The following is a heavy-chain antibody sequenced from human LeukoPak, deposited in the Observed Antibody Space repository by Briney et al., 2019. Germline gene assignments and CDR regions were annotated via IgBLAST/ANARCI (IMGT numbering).Heavy chain of an antibody. CDR2: IYWNDNK. D-gene: IGHD4-17*01. Sequence: KESGRTLVNPTQTLTLTCTFSGFSLATSRVGVGWIRQPPGKALEWLALIYWNDNKRYSPSLRSRLTVTKDTSKTQVFLTMTKMDPVDTATYYCAHGYGDYDPYFDYWGQGTLVTVSS. J-gene: IGHJ4*02. CDR3: AHGYGDYDPYFDY. CDR1: GFSLATSRVG. V-gene: IGHV2-5*01.